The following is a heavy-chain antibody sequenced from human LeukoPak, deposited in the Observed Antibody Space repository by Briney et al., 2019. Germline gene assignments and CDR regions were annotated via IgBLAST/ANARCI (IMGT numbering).Heavy chain of an antibody. D-gene: IGHD1-26*01. CDR3: ARDRYVGATTAGDSDS. V-gene: IGHV4-31*03. J-gene: IGHJ4*02. CDR1: GGSISSGGYY. Sequence: PSQTLSLTCTVSGGSISSGGYYWSWIRQHPGKGLEWIGYVYYSGSTYYNPSLKSRVTISVDTSKNQFSLKLSSVTAADTAVYYCARDRYVGATTAGDSDSWGQGTLVTVSS. CDR2: VYYSGST.